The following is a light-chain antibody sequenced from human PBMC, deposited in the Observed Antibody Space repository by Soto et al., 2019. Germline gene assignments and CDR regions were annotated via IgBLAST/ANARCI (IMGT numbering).Light chain of an antibody. Sequence: VLTQSPATLSLSPGERATLSCRASQSVSSNLAWYQQKPGQAPRLLIYGASTRATGIPARFSGSGSGTDFTLTISRLEPEDFAVYYCQQYGSSGTFGQGTKVDIK. V-gene: IGKV3-20*01. J-gene: IGKJ1*01. CDR2: GAS. CDR1: QSVSSN. CDR3: QQYGSSGT.